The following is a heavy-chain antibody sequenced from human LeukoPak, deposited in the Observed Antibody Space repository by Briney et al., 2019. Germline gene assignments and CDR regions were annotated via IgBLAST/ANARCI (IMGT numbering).Heavy chain of an antibody. CDR1: GFTLSRYA. V-gene: IGHV3-23*01. J-gene: IGHJ5*02. D-gene: IGHD2-15*01. CDR2: ISCSGATT. CDR3: AKASETSGGSCYQSLGS. Sequence: GGPLRLSCAASGFTLSRYAMRWPRPAPGKALEWVSTISCSGATTNFADSVKGRFTFSRDNSKSTLVLQMNSLRAEETAIYYCAKASETSGGSCYQSLGSWGQGILVTVSS.